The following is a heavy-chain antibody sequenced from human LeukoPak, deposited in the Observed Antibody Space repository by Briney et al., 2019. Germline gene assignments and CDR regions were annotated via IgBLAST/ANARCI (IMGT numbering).Heavy chain of an antibody. J-gene: IGHJ6*03. D-gene: IGHD5-18*01. CDR2: IKQDGSEK. CDR3: AKDLQLWLQYYYYYYMDV. V-gene: IGHV3-7*01. Sequence: GGSLRLSCAASGFTFSSYWMSWVRQAPGKGLEWVANIKQDGSEKYYVDSVKGRFTISRDNAKNSLYLQMNSLRAEDTAVYYCAKDLQLWLQYYYYYYMDVWGKGTTVTISS. CDR1: GFTFSSYW.